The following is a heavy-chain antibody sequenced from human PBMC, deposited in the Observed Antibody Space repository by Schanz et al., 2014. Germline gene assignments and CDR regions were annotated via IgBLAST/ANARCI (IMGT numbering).Heavy chain of an antibody. CDR3: ARALKGKVAIFGVIAAQNYYYMDV. V-gene: IGHV1-8*02. CDR2: MNPKTGNT. D-gene: IGHD3-3*01. J-gene: IGHJ6*03. CDR1: GYTFTTYA. Sequence: QVQLVQSGAEVKKSGASVRVSCKASGYTFTTYAMSWVRQAPGQGLEWMGWMNPKTGNTDHAQKFQGRVSMTWDTSTSTAYLDLSRLRSEDTGVYYCARALKGKVAIFGVIAAQNYYYMDVWGKGTTVTVSS.